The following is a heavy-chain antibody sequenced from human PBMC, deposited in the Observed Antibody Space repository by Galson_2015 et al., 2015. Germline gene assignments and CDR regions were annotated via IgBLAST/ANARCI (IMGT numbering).Heavy chain of an antibody. CDR1: GFSLSTSGMC. D-gene: IGHD3-22*01. J-gene: IGHJ3*02. V-gene: IGHV2-70*12. CDR2: IDWDDDK. CDR3: AHSITMIVVDLENDAFDI. Sequence: PALVKPTQTLTLTCTFSGFSLSTSGMCVSWIRQPPGKALEWLALIDWDDDKYYSTSLKTRLTISKDTSKNQVVLTMTNMDPVDTATYYCAHSITMIVVDLENDAFDIWGQGTMVTVSS.